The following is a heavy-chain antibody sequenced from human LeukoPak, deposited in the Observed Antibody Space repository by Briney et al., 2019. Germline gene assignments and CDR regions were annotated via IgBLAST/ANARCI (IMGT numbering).Heavy chain of an antibody. V-gene: IGHV3-21*01. J-gene: IGHJ4*02. CDR2: ISSSSSYI. CDR1: GFTFSSYN. Sequence: GGSLRLSCAASGFTFSSYNMNWVRQAPGKGLEWVSSISSSSSYIYYADSVKGRFTISRDNAKNSLYLQMDSLRAEDTAVYYCARDQESGSGIFDYWGQGTLVTVSS. D-gene: IGHD3-10*01. CDR3: ARDQESGSGIFDY.